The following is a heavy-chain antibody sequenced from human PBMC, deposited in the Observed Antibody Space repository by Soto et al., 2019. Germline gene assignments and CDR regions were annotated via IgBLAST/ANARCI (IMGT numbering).Heavy chain of an antibody. Sequence: EVQLVESGGGLVQPGGSLRLSCAASGFTFSSYSMNWVRQAPGKGLEWVSYISSSSSTIYYADSVKGRFTISRDNAKNSLYLQMNSLRAEDTAVYYCAREGRAGTVDYWGQGTLVTVSS. V-gene: IGHV3-48*01. CDR2: ISSSSSTI. CDR3: AREGRAGTVDY. J-gene: IGHJ4*02. D-gene: IGHD6-13*01. CDR1: GFTFSSYS.